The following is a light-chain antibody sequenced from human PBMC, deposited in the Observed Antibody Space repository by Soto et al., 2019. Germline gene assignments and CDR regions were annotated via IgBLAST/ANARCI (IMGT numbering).Light chain of an antibody. CDR1: QSVSSNF. J-gene: IGKJ1*01. CDR2: GAS. V-gene: IGKV3-20*01. CDR3: QQYGSSPVT. Sequence: EIVLTQSPGTLSLSPGERTTLSCRASQSVSSNFLAWYQQKPGQAPRLLIYGASSRATGIPDRFSGRGSGTDFSLTIRRLEPEDSAVYYCQQYGSSPVTFGKGTKVEIK.